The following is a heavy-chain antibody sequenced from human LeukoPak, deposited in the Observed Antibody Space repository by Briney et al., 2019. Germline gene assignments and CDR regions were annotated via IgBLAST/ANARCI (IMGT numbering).Heavy chain of an antibody. CDR1: GFTFSSYS. V-gene: IGHV3-21*01. CDR2: ISSSSSYI. CDR3: ARARYGAAVSDWLDP. Sequence: GGSLRLSCAASGFTFSSYSMNWVRQAPGKGLEWVSSISSSSSYIYYADSVKGRFTISRDNAKNSLYLQMNSLRAEDTAVYYCARARYGAAVSDWLDPWGQGTLVTVSS. D-gene: IGHD1-26*01. J-gene: IGHJ5*02.